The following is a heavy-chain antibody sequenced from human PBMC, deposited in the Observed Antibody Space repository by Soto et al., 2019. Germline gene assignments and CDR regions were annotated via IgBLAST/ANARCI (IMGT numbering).Heavy chain of an antibody. Sequence: QVQLQESGPGLMKPSETLSLTCTFSGGSINSYCWSWIRQPPGKGLEWIAYIFDSGNANYNPSLKSRVTISVDTSKNQFSLKLTSVTASDTAVYYCARHRRTTVAKFYFDNWGQGALVTVSS. V-gene: IGHV4-59*08. J-gene: IGHJ4*02. CDR2: IFDSGNA. CDR3: ARHRRTTVAKFYFDN. CDR1: GGSINSYC. D-gene: IGHD4-4*01.